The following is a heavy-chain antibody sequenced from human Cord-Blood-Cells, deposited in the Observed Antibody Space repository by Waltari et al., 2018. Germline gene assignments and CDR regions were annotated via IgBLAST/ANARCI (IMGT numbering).Heavy chain of an antibody. Sequence: EVQLVESGGGLVKPGGSLRLSCAASGFTFSSYSMNWVRQASGKGMEWVSSISSSSSYKYYADSVKGRFTISRDNAKNSLYLQMNSLRAEDTAVYYCARDSSSSWYYYYYGMDVWGQGTTVTVSS. CDR1: GFTFSSYS. V-gene: IGHV3-21*01. J-gene: IGHJ6*02. CDR2: ISSSSSYK. CDR3: ARDSSSSWYYYYYGMDV. D-gene: IGHD6-13*01.